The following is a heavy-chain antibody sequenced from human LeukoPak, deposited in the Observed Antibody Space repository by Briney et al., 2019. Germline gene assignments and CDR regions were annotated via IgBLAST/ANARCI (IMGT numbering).Heavy chain of an antibody. CDR2: VNSDGKTT. CDR1: GFTFSNSW. J-gene: IGHJ4*02. V-gene: IGHV3-74*01. Sequence: GGSLRLSCVASGFTFSNSWMHWVRQAPGKGLVWVSRVNSDGKTTTYADSVKGRFTNSRDNAQNTLYLQMYSLSAEDTAVYYCARDYPPVWGQGTLVAVSA. CDR3: ARDYPPV.